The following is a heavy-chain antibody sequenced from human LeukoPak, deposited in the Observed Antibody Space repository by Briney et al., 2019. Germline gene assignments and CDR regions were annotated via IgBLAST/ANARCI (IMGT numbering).Heavy chain of an antibody. CDR2: IYHSGST. CDR1: GGSISSYY. V-gene: IGHV4-59*12. Sequence: SETLSLTCTVSGGSISSYYWSWIRQPPEKGLEWIGSIYHSGSTYYNPSLKSRVTISVDTSKNQFSLKLSSVTAADTAVYYCARAVGSGYPGWYFDYWGQGTLVTVSS. CDR3: ARAVGSGYPGWYFDY. J-gene: IGHJ4*02. D-gene: IGHD3-9*01.